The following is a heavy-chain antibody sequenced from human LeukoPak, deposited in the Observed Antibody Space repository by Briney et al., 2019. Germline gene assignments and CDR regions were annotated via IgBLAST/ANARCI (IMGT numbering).Heavy chain of an antibody. D-gene: IGHD2-2*01. CDR1: GFTFSSYA. J-gene: IGHJ3*02. Sequence: GGSLRLSCAASGFTFSSYAMSWVRQAPGKGLEWVSAISGSGGSTYYADSMKGRFTISRDNSKNTLYLQMNSLRAEDTAVYYCARPVIGDIVVVPAAIDIWGQGTMVTVSS. CDR3: ARPVIGDIVVVPAAIDI. V-gene: IGHV3-23*01. CDR2: ISGSGGST.